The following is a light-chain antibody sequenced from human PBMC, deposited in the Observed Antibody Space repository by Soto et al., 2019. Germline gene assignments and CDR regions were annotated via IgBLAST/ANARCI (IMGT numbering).Light chain of an antibody. Sequence: DIQMTQSPSSLSASVGDRLTIACRASQSIGYYLNWYQQKPGKAPNLLIYAASTLQSGVPSKFSGSGSGTDFTLTISSLQPEDFATYYCQQYNSYPITFGQGTRLEIK. V-gene: IGKV1-16*02. J-gene: IGKJ5*01. CDR2: AAS. CDR3: QQYNSYPIT. CDR1: QSIGYY.